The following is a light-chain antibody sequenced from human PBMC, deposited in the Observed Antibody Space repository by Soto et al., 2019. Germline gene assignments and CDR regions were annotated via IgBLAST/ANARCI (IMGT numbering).Light chain of an antibody. V-gene: IGKV3-15*01. CDR3: QHCDYLPI. CDR2: GAS. CDR1: QSVSGN. Sequence: EIVMTQSPATLSVSPGEGATLSCRASQSVSGNLAWYQQKPGQAPRLLIYGASTRATGIPARFSGGGSGTDFTLTISSLQSEDFATYYCQHCDYLPIFGPGTTVDFK. J-gene: IGKJ3*01.